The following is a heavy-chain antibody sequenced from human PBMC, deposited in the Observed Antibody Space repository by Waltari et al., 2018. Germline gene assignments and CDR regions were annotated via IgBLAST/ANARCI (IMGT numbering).Heavy chain of an antibody. Sequence: QVQLQESGPGLVKPSETLSLTCSVSDGPITDYPWSWIRQPPGKALEWIGYIENSGNTNYNPSLKSRVTMSRDTSKNQVSLKVNSVTAADTAVYYCARHLGWGNYFYMDVWGKGSTVIVSS. CDR1: DGPITDYP. CDR3: ARHLGWGNYFYMDV. V-gene: IGHV4-59*01. D-gene: IGHD6-19*01. CDR2: IENSGNT. J-gene: IGHJ6*03.